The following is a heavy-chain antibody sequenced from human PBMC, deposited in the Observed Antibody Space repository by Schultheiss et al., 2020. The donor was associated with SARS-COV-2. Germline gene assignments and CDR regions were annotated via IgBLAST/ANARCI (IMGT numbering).Heavy chain of an antibody. CDR1: GFTVSSNY. D-gene: IGHD1-26*01. V-gene: IGHV3-53*05. Sequence: GESLKISCAASGFTVSSNYMSWVRQAPGKGLEWVSVIYSGGSTYYADSVKGRFTISRDNSKNTLYLQMNSLRAEDTAVYYCAKDIWHGWIVGATSHDYWGQGTLVTVAS. CDR3: AKDIWHGWIVGATSHDY. J-gene: IGHJ4*02. CDR2: IYSGGST.